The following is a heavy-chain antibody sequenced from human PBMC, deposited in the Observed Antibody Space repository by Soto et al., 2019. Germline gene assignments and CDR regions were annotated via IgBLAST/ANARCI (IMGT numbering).Heavy chain of an antibody. CDR1: GYTFNNYA. Sequence: QVQLVQSGAEVKKPGASVRVSCKASGYTFNNYAISWVRQAPGQGLEWMGRISGFNDNTNYAQRLQGRVTLTTDTSTSTAYMEVRSLTSDDTAVYYCARERCRSASCDGDYYNYYMDVWGKGTTVTVSS. D-gene: IGHD2-2*01. CDR2: ISGFNDNT. CDR3: ARERCRSASCDGDYYNYYMDV. V-gene: IGHV1-18*01. J-gene: IGHJ6*03.